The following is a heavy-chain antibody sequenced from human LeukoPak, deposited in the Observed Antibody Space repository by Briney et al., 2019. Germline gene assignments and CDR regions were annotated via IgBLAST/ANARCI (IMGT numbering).Heavy chain of an antibody. V-gene: IGHV4-38-2*01. CDR1: GYSISSGYY. CDR2: IYHSGST. CDR3: ARRTLSAIDY. D-gene: IGHD2/OR15-2a*01. J-gene: IGHJ4*02. Sequence: SETLSLTCAVSGYSISSGYYWGWIRQPPGQGLEWIGSIYHSGSTYYNPSLKSRVTISVDTSKNQFSLKLSSVTAADTAVYYCARRTLSAIDYWGQGTLVTVSS.